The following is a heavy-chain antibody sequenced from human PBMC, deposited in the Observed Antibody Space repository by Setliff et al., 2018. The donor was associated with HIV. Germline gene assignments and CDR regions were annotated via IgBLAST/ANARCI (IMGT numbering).Heavy chain of an antibody. Sequence: SETLSLTCAVSGGSISSSNWWSWVRQPPGKGLEWIGETYHSGSANYNPSLKSRVIISIDKSKNKFSLKVSSVTAADTAVYYCARILVVAAGTGFDPWGQGILVTVSS. CDR2: TYHSGSA. J-gene: IGHJ5*02. D-gene: IGHD2-2*01. CDR1: GGSISSSNW. V-gene: IGHV4-4*02. CDR3: ARILVVAAGTGFDP.